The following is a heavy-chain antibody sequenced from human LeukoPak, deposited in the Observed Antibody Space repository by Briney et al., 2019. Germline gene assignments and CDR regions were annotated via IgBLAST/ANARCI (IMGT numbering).Heavy chain of an antibody. D-gene: IGHD3-22*01. V-gene: IGHV4-59*01. CDR2: IYYSGST. CDR3: AREGSDSSGYYYLHY. CDR1: GGSISSYY. Sequence: SETLSLTCTVSGGSISSYYWSWIRQPPGKGLEWIGYIYYSGSTNYNPSLKSRVTISVDTSKNQFSLKLSSVTAADTALYYCAREGSDSSGYYYLHYWGQGTLVTVSS. J-gene: IGHJ4*02.